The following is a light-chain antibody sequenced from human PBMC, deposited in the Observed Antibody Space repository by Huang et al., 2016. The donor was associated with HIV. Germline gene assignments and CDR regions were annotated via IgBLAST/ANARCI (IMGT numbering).Light chain of an antibody. CDR3: QQSYSALSS. CDR1: QNINTY. Sequence: IQMTQSPTSLSASIGDRVSIACRASQNINTYLNWYQQKPGKAPKLLISSASTLHSGVPSSVSGSGSGTDLTLTIRGLQLDDFATYYCQQSYSALSSFGPGTRL. V-gene: IGKV1-39*01. CDR2: SAS. J-gene: IGKJ5*01.